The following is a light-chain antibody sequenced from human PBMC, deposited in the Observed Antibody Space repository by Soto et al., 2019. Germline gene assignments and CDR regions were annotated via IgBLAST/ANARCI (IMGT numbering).Light chain of an antibody. CDR3: QQYKSYSPVT. CDR2: KAS. CDR1: RGISTW. J-gene: IGKJ3*01. V-gene: IGKV1-5*03. Sequence: IKMTRFLPTWPELEEAEVPTLGGPSRGISTWLAWYQQKPGKAPKLLLSKASSLESGVPSRFSGSGSGTEFTLTISSLQPDDFATYYCQQYKSYSPVTFGPGTKVDVE.